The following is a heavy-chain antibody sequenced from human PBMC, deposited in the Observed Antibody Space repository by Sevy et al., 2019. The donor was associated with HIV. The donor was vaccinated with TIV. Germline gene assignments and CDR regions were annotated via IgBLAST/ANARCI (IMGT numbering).Heavy chain of an antibody. J-gene: IGHJ4*02. CDR3: ARAPVYCRGGNCYPYHFDY. CDR1: GYSFTGYY. V-gene: IGHV1-2*02. D-gene: IGHD2-15*01. Sequence: ASVKVSCKASGYSFTGYYIHWVRQAPGQGLEWMGWINPNNGGTNYAQEFQGRVTMTRETSISTVYMELSRLKSDDTAVYYCARAPVYCRGGNCYPYHFDYWGQGTLVTVSS. CDR2: INPNNGGT.